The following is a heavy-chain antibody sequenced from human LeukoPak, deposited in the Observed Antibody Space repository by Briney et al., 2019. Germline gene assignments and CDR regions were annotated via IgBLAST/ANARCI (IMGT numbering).Heavy chain of an antibody. V-gene: IGHV4-39*01. Sequence: SETLSLTCTVSGGSIISTRDHWDWIRQPPGKGLEWIGSVHYSGTIYYTHNPSLRSRVTISVDTSKNQFSLEVTSVSAADTATYYCARRLHYYDFWGQGTLVTVSS. CDR2: VHYSGTI. J-gene: IGHJ4*02. CDR1: GGSIISTRDH. D-gene: IGHD2-21*02. CDR3: ARRLHYYDF.